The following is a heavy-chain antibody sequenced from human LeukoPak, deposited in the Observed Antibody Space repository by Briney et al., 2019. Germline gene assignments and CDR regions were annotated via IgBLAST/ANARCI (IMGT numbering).Heavy chain of an antibody. CDR3: AREWHHYYYYMYV. CDR2: IYTNGST. J-gene: IGHJ6*03. CDR1: SGSISSYY. Sequence: PSETLSLACTVSSGSISSYYWSWIRQPAGKGLEWIGRIYTNGSTNYNPSLKSRVTMSVDTSKNQFSLKLSSVTAADTAVYYCAREWHHYYYYMYVWGKGTTVTVSS. D-gene: IGHD5-12*01. V-gene: IGHV4-4*07.